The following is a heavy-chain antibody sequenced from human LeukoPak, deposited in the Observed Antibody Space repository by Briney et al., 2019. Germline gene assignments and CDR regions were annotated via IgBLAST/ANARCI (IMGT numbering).Heavy chain of an antibody. D-gene: IGHD2-15*01. V-gene: IGHV1-46*01. CDR2: INPSGGST. CDR3: ARDVDCSGGSCYFAFDI. J-gene: IGHJ3*02. Sequence: ASVKVSCKASGYTFTSHYMHWVRQAPGQGLEWMGIINPSGGSTSYAQKFQGRVTMTRDTSTSTVYMELSSLRSEDTAVYYCARDVDCSGGSCYFAFDIWGQGTMVTVSS. CDR1: GYTFTSHY.